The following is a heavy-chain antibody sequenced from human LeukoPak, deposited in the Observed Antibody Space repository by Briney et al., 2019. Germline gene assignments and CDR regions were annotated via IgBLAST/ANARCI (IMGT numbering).Heavy chain of an antibody. CDR3: ARDYRYYDILTGYNY. CDR2: INPNSGGT. Sequence: ASVTVSCTASGYTFTGYYMHWVRQAPGQGLEWMGWINPNSGGTNYAQKFQGRVTMTRDTSISTAYMELSRLRSDDTAVYYCARDYRYYDILTGYNYWGQGTLVTVSS. CDR1: GYTFTGYY. D-gene: IGHD3-9*01. J-gene: IGHJ4*02. V-gene: IGHV1-2*02.